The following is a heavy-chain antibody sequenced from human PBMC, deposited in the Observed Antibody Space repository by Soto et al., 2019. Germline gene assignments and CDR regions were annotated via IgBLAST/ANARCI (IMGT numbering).Heavy chain of an antibody. CDR2: ISGSGGST. J-gene: IGHJ4*02. V-gene: IGHV3-23*01. Sequence: EVQLLESGGGLVQPGGSLRLSCAASGFTFSNYDMSWVRQAPGAGLEWVSAISGSGGSTYYADSVKGRFTISRDNSKNTLYLQISSLKTEDTAVYFCGKGTANAPRVYDYWGQGSLVTVSS. CDR3: GKGTANAPRVYDY. D-gene: IGHD1-1*01. CDR1: GFTFSNYD.